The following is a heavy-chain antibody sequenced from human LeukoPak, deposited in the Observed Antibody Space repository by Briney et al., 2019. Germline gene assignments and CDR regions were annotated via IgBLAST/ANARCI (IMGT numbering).Heavy chain of an antibody. CDR2: INPSGGST. D-gene: IGHD1-7*01. J-gene: IGHJ4*02. CDR1: GYTFTSYY. V-gene: IGHV1-46*01. CDR3: ARGGTMTYFDY. Sequence: GASVKVSCKASGYTFTSYYMHWVRQAPGQGFEWMGIINPSGGSTSYAQKFQGRVTMTRDMSTSTVYMELSSLRSEDTAVYYCARGGTMTYFDYWGQGTLVTVSS.